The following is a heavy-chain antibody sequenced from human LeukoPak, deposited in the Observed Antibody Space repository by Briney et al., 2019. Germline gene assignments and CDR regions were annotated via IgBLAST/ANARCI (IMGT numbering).Heavy chain of an antibody. V-gene: IGHV1-2*02. CDR3: ARSRYGYGSLIDY. CDR2: INPNSGGT. J-gene: IGHJ4*02. CDR1: GYTFTGYY. D-gene: IGHD5-18*01. Sequence: ASVKVSCKASGYTFTGYYMHWVRQAPGQGLEWMGWINPNSGGTNYAQKFQGRVNMTRATSISTAYMELSSLSPDATAVYYCARSRYGYGSLIDYWGQGTLVTVSS.